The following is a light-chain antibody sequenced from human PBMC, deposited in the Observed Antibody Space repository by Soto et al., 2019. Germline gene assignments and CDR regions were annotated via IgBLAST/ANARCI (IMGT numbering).Light chain of an antibody. J-gene: IGKJ4*01. Sequence: EVVLTQSPATLSLSPGERATLSCRASQSVYSYLAWYQQKPGQPPRLLISDVSNSATGIPARFSGSGYGTDFTLTISSLEPEDFAVYYCQHRNDWPFTFGGGTKVEIK. CDR1: QSVYSY. CDR2: DVS. V-gene: IGKV3-11*01. CDR3: QHRNDWPFT.